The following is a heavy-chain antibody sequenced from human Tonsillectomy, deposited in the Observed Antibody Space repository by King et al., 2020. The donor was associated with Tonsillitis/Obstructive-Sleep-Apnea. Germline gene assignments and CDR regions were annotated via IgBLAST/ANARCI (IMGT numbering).Heavy chain of an antibody. CDR2: ISWNSGSI. CDR1: GFTFDDYA. J-gene: IGHJ3*02. V-gene: IGHV3-9*01. D-gene: IGHD3-3*01. Sequence: QLVQSGGGLVQPGRSLRLSCAASGFTFDDYAMHWVRQAPGKGLEWVSGISWNSGSIGYADSVKGRFTISRDNAKNSLYLQMNSLRAEDTALYYCAKDANLEWHVGAFDIWGQGTMVTVSS. CDR3: AKDANLEWHVGAFDI.